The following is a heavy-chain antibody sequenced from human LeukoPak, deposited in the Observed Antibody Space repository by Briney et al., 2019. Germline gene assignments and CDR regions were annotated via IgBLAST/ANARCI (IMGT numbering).Heavy chain of an antibody. CDR2: IKEDGSEE. Sequence: HPGGSLRLSCAASGFTFSGYWMSWVRQAPGKGLEWVANIKEDGSEEYYVDSVRGRFTISRDNAKNSLYLQMNSLRAEDTAVYYCSNGIYSSSYWGQGTLVTVSS. V-gene: IGHV3-7*01. D-gene: IGHD6-6*01. J-gene: IGHJ4*02. CDR3: SNGIYSSSY. CDR1: GFTFSGYW.